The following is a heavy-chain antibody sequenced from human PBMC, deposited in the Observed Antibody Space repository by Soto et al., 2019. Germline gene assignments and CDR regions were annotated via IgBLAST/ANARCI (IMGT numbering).Heavy chain of an antibody. CDR1: GGSISSYY. V-gene: IGHV4-59*08. Sequence: SETLSLTCTVSGGSISSYYWSWIRQPPGKGLEWIGYIYYSGSTNYNPSLKSRVTISVDTSKNQFSLKLSSVTAADTAVYYCARHFYYYYMDVWGKGTTVTVSS. J-gene: IGHJ6*03. CDR2: IYYSGST. CDR3: ARHFYYYYMDV.